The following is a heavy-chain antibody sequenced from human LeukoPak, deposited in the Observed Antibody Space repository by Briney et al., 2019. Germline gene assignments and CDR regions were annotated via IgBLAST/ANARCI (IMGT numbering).Heavy chain of an antibody. CDR3: ASLTGGDDAFDI. CDR2: IFYTGST. J-gene: IGHJ3*02. V-gene: IGHV4-59*01. D-gene: IGHD4-23*01. CDR1: GVSISSYY. Sequence: SETLSLPCTVSGVSISSYYWSWIRQPPGKGLEWIGYIFYTGSTNYNHSLKSRVPISVLTSKNRFSRKLSSVTAADTAVYYCASLTGGDDAFDIWGQGTMVTVSS.